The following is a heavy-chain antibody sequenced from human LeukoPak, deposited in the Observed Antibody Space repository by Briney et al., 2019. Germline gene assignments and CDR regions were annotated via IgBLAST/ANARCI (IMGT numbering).Heavy chain of an antibody. J-gene: IGHJ5*02. V-gene: IGHV3-48*03. CDR3: ARCQEYRSSCYWFDP. CDR2: ISSSDSTI. CDR1: GFTFSSYE. D-gene: IGHD6-13*01. Sequence: PGGSLRLSCAASGFTFSSYEMNWVRQAPGKGLEWVSYISSSDSTIYYADSVKGRFTISRDNAKNSLYLQMNSLRAEDTAVYYCARCQEYRSSCYWFDPWGQGTLVTVSS.